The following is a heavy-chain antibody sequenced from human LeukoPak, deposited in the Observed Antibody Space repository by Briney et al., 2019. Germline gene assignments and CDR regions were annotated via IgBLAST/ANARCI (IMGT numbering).Heavy chain of an antibody. CDR3: AKQVVPAAPISGYFDY. CDR1: GFTFSSYA. D-gene: IGHD2-2*01. V-gene: IGHV3-23*01. CDR2: ISGSGGST. Sequence: GGSLRLSCAASGFTFSSYAMNWVRQAPGEGLEGVSAISGSGGSTYYADSVKGRFTISRDNSKNTLYLQMNSLRAEDTAVYYCAKQVVPAAPISGYFDYWGQGTLVTVSS. J-gene: IGHJ4*02.